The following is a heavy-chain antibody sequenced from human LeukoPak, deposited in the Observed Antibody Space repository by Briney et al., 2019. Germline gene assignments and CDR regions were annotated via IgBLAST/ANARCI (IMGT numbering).Heavy chain of an antibody. CDR3: AKDRFGITMVRDFDY. V-gene: IGHV3-23*01. CDR2: ISGSGSTT. J-gene: IGHJ4*02. CDR1: GFTFSSCV. Sequence: PGGSLRLSCAASGFTFSSCVMSWVRQAPGKGLEWVSGISGSGSTTYYADSVKGRFTIPRDNSKNTLFLQMNSLRAEDTAVYYCAKDRFGITMVRDFDYWGQGTLATVSS. D-gene: IGHD3-10*01.